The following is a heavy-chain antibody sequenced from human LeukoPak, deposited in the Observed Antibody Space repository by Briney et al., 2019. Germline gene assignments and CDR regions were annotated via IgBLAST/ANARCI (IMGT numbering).Heavy chain of an antibody. CDR3: ARVRSIYFDY. CDR2: IYSGGST. J-gene: IGHJ4*02. CDR1: GFTVSSNY. Sequence: GGSLRLSCAASGFTVSSNYMSWVRQAPGEGLEWVSVIYSGGSTYYADSVKGRFTISRDNSKNTLYLQMNSLRAEDTAVYYCARVRSIYFDYWGQGTRVTVSS. V-gene: IGHV3-53*01.